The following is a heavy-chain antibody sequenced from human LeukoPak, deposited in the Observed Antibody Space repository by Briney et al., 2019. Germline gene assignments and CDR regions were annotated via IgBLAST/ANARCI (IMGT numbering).Heavy chain of an antibody. CDR3: AKVRSPLDYFCAMDV. CDR1: GFTFSRYG. Sequence: GKSLRLSCAASGFTFSRYGMQWVRQAPGKGLEWVAIISYDGTKEYYADSVKGRFSISRVNSKITVHLQMNSLTIDDSAVYYCAKVRSPLDYFCAMDVWGQGTTVIVSS. V-gene: IGHV3-30*18. J-gene: IGHJ6*02. CDR2: ISYDGTKE.